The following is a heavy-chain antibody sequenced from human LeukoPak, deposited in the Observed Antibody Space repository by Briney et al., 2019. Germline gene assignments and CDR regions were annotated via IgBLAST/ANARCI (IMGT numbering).Heavy chain of an antibody. Sequence: SETLSLTCTVSGGSISSYYWSWIRQPPGKGLEWIGRIYYSGSTYYNPSPKSRVSISVDTSENQFSLKLSSVTAADTAVYYCARHFVGYCGSTSCSALYFDYWGQGTLVTVSS. V-gene: IGHV4-39*01. J-gene: IGHJ4*02. CDR2: IYYSGST. CDR1: GGSISSYY. CDR3: ARHFVGYCGSTSCSALYFDY. D-gene: IGHD2-2*01.